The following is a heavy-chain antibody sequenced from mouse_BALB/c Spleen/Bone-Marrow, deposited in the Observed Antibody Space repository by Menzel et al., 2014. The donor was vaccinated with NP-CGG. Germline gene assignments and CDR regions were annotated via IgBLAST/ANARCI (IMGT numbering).Heavy chain of an antibody. CDR2: ISNGGSYT. CDR1: GFTFSSYA. V-gene: IGHV5-9-1*01. J-gene: IGHJ1*01. CDR3: ARVITWYFDV. D-gene: IGHD2-4*01. Sequence: EVMLVESGGGLVKPGGSLKLSCAASGFTFSSYAMSWVRQTPEKRLEWVATISNGGSYTYYPDSVKGRFTISRDNAKNTLYLQMSSLRSEDTAMYYCARVITWYFDVWGAGTTVTVSS.